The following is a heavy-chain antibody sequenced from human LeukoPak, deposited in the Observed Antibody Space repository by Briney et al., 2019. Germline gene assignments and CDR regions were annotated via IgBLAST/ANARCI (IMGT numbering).Heavy chain of an antibody. Sequence: ASVKVSCKASGYTFTGYYMHWVRQAPGQGLEWMGWINPNSGGTNYAQKFQGRVTMTRDTSTSTVYMELSSLRSEDTAVYYCAHAGGRGLRYFAPNYYYYYGMDVWGQGTTVTVSS. D-gene: IGHD3-9*01. J-gene: IGHJ6*02. CDR2: INPNSGGT. CDR3: AHAGGRGLRYFAPNYYYYYGMDV. CDR1: GYTFTGYY. V-gene: IGHV1-2*02.